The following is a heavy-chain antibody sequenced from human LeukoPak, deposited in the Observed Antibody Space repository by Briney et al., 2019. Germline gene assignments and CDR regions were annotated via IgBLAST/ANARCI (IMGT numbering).Heavy chain of an antibody. Sequence: PSETLSLTCTVSGGSISIFYWSWIRQPPGKGLEWIGDINYSGTTNYNPSLKSRVTISLDTSKNQFSLRLSSVTAADTAVYYCARIDAVAATPTSFDYWGQGTLVTVSS. V-gene: IGHV4-59*01. CDR2: INYSGTT. CDR1: GGSISIFY. J-gene: IGHJ4*02. D-gene: IGHD6-19*01. CDR3: ARIDAVAATPTSFDY.